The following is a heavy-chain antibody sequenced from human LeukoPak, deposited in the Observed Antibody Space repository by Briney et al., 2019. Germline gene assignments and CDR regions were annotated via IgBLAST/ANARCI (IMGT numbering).Heavy chain of an antibody. Sequence: SETLSLTCTVSGGSISSYYWSWIRQPPGKGLEWIGYIYYSGSTNYNPSLKSRVTISVDTSKNQFSLKLSSVTAADTAVYYCARGHYDFWSGYYPSFDYWGQGTLATVSS. J-gene: IGHJ4*02. D-gene: IGHD3-3*01. CDR2: IYYSGST. CDR1: GGSISSYY. CDR3: ARGHYDFWSGYYPSFDY. V-gene: IGHV4-59*01.